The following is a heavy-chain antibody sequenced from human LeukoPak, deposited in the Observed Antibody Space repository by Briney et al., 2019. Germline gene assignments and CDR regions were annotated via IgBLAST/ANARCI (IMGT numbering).Heavy chain of an antibody. CDR2: IYHSGST. V-gene: IGHV4-4*02. J-gene: IGHJ4*02. CDR3: ARAVTMIVGGAALDY. Sequence: SETLSLTCAVSGGSISSSNWWSWVRQPPGKGLEWIGEIYHSGSTNYNPSLKSRVTISVDKSKNQFSLKLSSVTAADTAVYYCARAVTMIVGGAALDYWGQGTLVTVSS. D-gene: IGHD3-22*01. CDR1: GGSISSSNW.